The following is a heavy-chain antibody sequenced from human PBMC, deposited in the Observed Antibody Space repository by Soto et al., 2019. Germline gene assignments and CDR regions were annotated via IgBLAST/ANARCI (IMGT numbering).Heavy chain of an antibody. D-gene: IGHD6-19*01. CDR1: GYTFTGYY. CDR2: INPNSGGT. CDR3: ARCIAVAGTGAFDI. Sequence: ASVKVSCKASGYTFTGYYMHWVRQAPGQGLEWMGWINPNSGGTNYAQKFQGWVTMTRDTSISTAYMELSRLRSDDTAVYYCARCIAVAGTGAFDIWGQGTMVTVSS. J-gene: IGHJ3*02. V-gene: IGHV1-2*04.